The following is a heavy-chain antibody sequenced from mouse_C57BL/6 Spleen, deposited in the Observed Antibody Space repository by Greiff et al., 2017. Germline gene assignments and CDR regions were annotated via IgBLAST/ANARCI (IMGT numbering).Heavy chain of an antibody. J-gene: IGHJ2*01. CDR2: ISSGSSTI. D-gene: IGHD4-1*01. Sequence: EVMLVESGGGLVKPGGSLKLSCAASGFTFSDYGMHWVRQAPEKGLEWVAYISSGSSTIYYADTVKGRFTISRANAKNTLFLQMPSLRSEDTAMYYCARNWEGFDYWGQGTTLTVSS. CDR1: GFTFSDYG. V-gene: IGHV5-17*01. CDR3: ARNWEGFDY.